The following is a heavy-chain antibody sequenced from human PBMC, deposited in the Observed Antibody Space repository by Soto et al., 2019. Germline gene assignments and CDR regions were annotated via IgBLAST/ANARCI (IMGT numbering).Heavy chain of an antibody. V-gene: IGHV3-33*01. J-gene: IGHJ4*02. Sequence: XGSLGLSCAASGFTFSSYGMHWVRQAPGKGLEWVAVIWYDGSNKYYADSVKGRFTISRDNSKNTLYLQMNSLRAEDTAVYYCARDFRAAGVDYWGQGTLVTVSS. CDR1: GFTFSSYG. CDR3: ARDFRAAGVDY. CDR2: IWYDGSNK.